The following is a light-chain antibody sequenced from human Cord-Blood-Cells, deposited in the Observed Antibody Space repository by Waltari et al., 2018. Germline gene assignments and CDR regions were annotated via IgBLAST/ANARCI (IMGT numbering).Light chain of an antibody. CDR2: DAS. CDR1: QSLSSY. J-gene: IGKJ2*01. Sequence: EIVLTQSPAPLSLSPGERATLPCRASQSLSSYLAWDQQKPGQAPRLLIYDASNRATGIPARFSGSGSGTDFTLTISSLEPEDFAVYYCQQRSNWPPYTFGQGTKLEIK. V-gene: IGKV3-11*01. CDR3: QQRSNWPPYT.